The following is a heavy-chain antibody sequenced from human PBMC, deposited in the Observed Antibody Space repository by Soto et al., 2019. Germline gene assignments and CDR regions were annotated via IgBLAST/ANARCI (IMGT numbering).Heavy chain of an antibody. CDR3: AKSSGGSYQEFDY. Sequence: QGQLVESGGGVVHPGRSLRLSCAGTGFILSNYGMHWVRQAPGKGLEWVEVISSNGIITYADSVKGRFTISRDTSKNTVNLQMNSLRAEDTGLYYCAKSSGGSYQEFDYWGEGTLVTVSS. CDR1: GFILSNYG. V-gene: IGHV3-30*18. CDR2: ISSNGIIT. J-gene: IGHJ4*02. D-gene: IGHD1-26*01.